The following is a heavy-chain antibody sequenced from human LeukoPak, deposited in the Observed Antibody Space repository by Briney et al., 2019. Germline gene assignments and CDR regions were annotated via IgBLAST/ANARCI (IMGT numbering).Heavy chain of an antibody. J-gene: IGHJ6*02. CDR3: ARGFTVNYYYYYGMDV. V-gene: IGHV4-59*12. Sequence: SETLSLTRTVSGGSISSYYWSWIRQPPGKGLEWIGYIYYSGSTNYNPSLKSRVTISVDTSKNQFSLKLSSVTAADTAVYYCARGFTVNYYYYYGMDVWGQGTTVTVSS. D-gene: IGHD4-11*01. CDR1: GGSISSYY. CDR2: IYYSGST.